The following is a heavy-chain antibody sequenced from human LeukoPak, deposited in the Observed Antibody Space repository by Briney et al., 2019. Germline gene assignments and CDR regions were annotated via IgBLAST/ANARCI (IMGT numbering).Heavy chain of an antibody. J-gene: IGHJ4*02. CDR2: IKQDGGEK. CDR3: ARDYSSRYSSGWDHFDY. Sequence: GGSLRLSCTASGFTFSSYWMSWVRQAPGKGLEWVANIKQDGGEKYYVGSVKGRFTISRDNAKNSLYLQMNSLRAEDTAVYYCARDYSSRYSSGWDHFDYWGQGTLVTVSS. CDR1: GFTFSSYW. V-gene: IGHV3-7*05. D-gene: IGHD6-19*01.